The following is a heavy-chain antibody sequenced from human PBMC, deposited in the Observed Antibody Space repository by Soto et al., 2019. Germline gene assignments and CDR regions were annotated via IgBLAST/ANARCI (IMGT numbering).Heavy chain of an antibody. J-gene: IGHJ4*02. D-gene: IGHD3-10*01. V-gene: IGHV4-39*07. CDR1: GGSVNSGSYY. CDR2: IYHSGTT. CDR3: ARLKTLVRGYFDF. Sequence: PSETLSLTCTVSGGSVNSGSYYWYWIRQPPGKGLEWIGEIYHSGTTHYNSSLKSRVTISLDSSKNQFSLNLNSLTAADTAVYYCARLKTLVRGYFDFWGRGALVTVSS.